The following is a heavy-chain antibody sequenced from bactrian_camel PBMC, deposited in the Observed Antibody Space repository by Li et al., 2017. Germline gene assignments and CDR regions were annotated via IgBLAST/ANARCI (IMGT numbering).Heavy chain of an antibody. V-gene: IGHV3S1*01. CDR1: GYTYSSTC. CDR3: AKGESYWSDYSN. J-gene: IGHJ4*01. CDR2: IYTGDGRT. D-gene: IGHD4*01. Sequence: HVQLVESGGGLVQPGGSLRLSCAASGYTYSSTCLGWFRQAPGKEREGVARIYTGDGRTYYADSVLGRFTISQDNAKNMLYLQLSSLKTEDTAMYYCAKGESYWSDYSNWGQGTQVTVS.